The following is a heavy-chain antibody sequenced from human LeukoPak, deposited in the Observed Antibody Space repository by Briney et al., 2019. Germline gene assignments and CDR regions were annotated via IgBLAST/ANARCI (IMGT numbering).Heavy chain of an antibody. D-gene: IGHD4-23*01. V-gene: IGHV1-46*01. CDR2: INPSGGST. CDR3: ARDYGGNSHAPEYYFDY. CDR1: GYTFTSYY. Sequence: ASVKVSCKASGYTFTSYYMHWVRQAPGQGLEWMGIINPSGGSTSYAQKFQGRVTMTRDTSTSTVYMELSSLRSEDTAVYYCARDYGGNSHAPEYYFDYWGQGTLVTVSS. J-gene: IGHJ4*02.